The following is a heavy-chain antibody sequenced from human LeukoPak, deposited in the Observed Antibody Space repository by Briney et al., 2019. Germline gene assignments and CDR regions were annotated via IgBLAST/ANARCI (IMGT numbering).Heavy chain of an antibody. Sequence: SETLSLTCSVSGYSISSGYYWSWIRQPPGKGLEWIGYIYYSGITNYNPSLKSRVIISVDTSKNQFSLKLSSVTAADTAVYYCARAGRWEGRPHAFDIWGQGAMVTVSS. J-gene: IGHJ3*02. CDR2: IYYSGIT. V-gene: IGHV4-61*01. D-gene: IGHD1-26*01. CDR3: ARAGRWEGRPHAFDI. CDR1: GYSISSGYY.